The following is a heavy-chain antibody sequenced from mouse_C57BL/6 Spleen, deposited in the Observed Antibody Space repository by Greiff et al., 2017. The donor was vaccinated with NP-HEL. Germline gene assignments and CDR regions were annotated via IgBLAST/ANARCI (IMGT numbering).Heavy chain of an antibody. CDR3: ARHEGDNYGNYPYYYAMDY. D-gene: IGHD2-1*01. Sequence: QVQLKESGAELVKPGASVKLSCKASGYTFTEYTIHWVKQRSGQGLEWIGWFYPGSGSIKYNEKFKDKATLTADKSSSTVYMELSRLTSEDSAVYFCARHEGDNYGNYPYYYAMDYWGQGTSVTVSS. CDR2: FYPGSGSI. CDR1: GYTFTEYT. V-gene: IGHV1-62-2*01. J-gene: IGHJ4*01.